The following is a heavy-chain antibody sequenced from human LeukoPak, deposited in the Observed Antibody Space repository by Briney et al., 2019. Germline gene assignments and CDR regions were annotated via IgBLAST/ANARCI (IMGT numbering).Heavy chain of an antibody. J-gene: IGHJ4*02. Sequence: PGGSLRLSCAASGFTFSRYSMNWVRQAPGKGLEWVSSISSSSSYIYYADSVKGRFTISRDNAKNSLYLQMNSLRAEDTAVYYCARDFDHYGSGSYDYWGQGTLVTVSS. CDR2: ISSSSSYI. V-gene: IGHV3-21*01. D-gene: IGHD3-10*01. CDR3: ARDFDHYGSGSYDY. CDR1: GFTFSRYS.